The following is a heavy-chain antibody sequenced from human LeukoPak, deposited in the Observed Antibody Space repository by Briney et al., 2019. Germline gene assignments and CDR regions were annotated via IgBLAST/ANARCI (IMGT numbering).Heavy chain of an antibody. CDR1: GFTFSSHA. Sequence: GGSLRLSCAASGFTFSSHAMGWVRQAPGKGLEWVSSISERGDDTYYADSVKGRFTISRDNSKNTLFLQMNSLRAEDTAVYYCVRGLVGIIHYAMDVWGQGTTVTVSS. V-gene: IGHV3-23*01. J-gene: IGHJ6*02. CDR3: VRGLVGIIHYAMDV. CDR2: ISERGDDT. D-gene: IGHD6-6*01.